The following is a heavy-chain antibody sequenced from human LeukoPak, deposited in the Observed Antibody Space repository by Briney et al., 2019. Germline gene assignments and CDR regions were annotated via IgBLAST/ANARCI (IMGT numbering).Heavy chain of an antibody. D-gene: IGHD3-22*01. CDR2: INPNSGGT. J-gene: IGHJ4*02. CDR3: ATYYDSSGYYAY. Sequence: GASVKVSCKSSGYTFTGYYMHWVRQAPGQGFEWMGWINPNSGGTNYAQKFQGRVTMTRDTSISTAYLDLSSLISDDTAVYYCATYYDSSGYYAYWGQGTLVTVSS. V-gene: IGHV1-2*02. CDR1: GYTFTGYY.